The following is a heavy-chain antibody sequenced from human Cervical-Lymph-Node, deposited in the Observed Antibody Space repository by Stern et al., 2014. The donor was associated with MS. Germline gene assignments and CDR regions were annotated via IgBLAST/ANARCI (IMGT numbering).Heavy chain of an antibody. CDR1: GFTFSSYG. D-gene: IGHD3-22*01. Sequence: VQLVESGGGVVQPGRSLRLSCAASGFTFSSYGMHWVRQAPGKGLEWVAVVWYDGSNTYYADSVKGRFTMSRDTSTITLYLQMNSLRAEDTAVYYCARGYYDSSGYYLYAFDIWGQGTMVTVSS. CDR2: VWYDGSNT. CDR3: ARGYYDSSGYYLYAFDI. V-gene: IGHV3-33*01. J-gene: IGHJ3*02.